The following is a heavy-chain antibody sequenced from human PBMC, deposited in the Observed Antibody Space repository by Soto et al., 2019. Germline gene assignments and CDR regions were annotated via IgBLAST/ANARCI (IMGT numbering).Heavy chain of an antibody. V-gene: IGHV1-2*02. CDR3: VRDPQLPAAMDV. CDR2: INPNSGGT. Sequence: ASVKVSCKASGYTFTGYYMHWVRQAPGQGLEWMGWINPNSGGTNYAQKFQGRVTMTRDTSISTAYMELSRLRSDDTAVYYCVRDPQLPAAMDVWGQGTTVTVSS. J-gene: IGHJ6*02. CDR1: GYTFTGYY. D-gene: IGHD3-10*01.